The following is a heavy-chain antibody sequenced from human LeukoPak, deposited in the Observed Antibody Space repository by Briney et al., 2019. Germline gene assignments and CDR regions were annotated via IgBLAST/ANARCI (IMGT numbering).Heavy chain of an antibody. J-gene: IGHJ5*02. CDR1: GFTFSSYA. CDR3: AREREQQLVIWFDP. V-gene: IGHV3-23*01. Sequence: GGSLRLSCAASGFTFSSYAMSWVRQAPGKGLEWVSAISGSGGSTYYADSVKGRFTISRDNAKNTLYLQMNSLRAEDTAVYYCAREREQQLVIWFDPWGQGTLVTVSS. D-gene: IGHD6-13*01. CDR2: ISGSGGST.